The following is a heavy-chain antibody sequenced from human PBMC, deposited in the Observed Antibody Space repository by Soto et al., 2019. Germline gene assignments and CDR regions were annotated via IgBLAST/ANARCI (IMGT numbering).Heavy chain of an antibody. Sequence: SETLSLTCAVYGGSFSGYYWSWIRQPPGKGLEWIGEINHSGSTNYNPSLKSRVTISVDTSKNQFSLKLSSVTAADTAVYYCARGPNIAVAGTTIDYWGQGTQVTVSS. D-gene: IGHD6-19*01. CDR2: INHSGST. CDR1: GGSFSGYY. V-gene: IGHV4-34*01. J-gene: IGHJ4*02. CDR3: ARGPNIAVAGTTIDY.